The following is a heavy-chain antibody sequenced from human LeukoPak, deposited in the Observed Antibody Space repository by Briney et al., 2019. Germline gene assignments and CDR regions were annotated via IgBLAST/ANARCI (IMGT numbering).Heavy chain of an antibody. CDR1: GGSFSGYY. Sequence: SETLSLTCAVYGGSFSGYYWSWIRQPPGKGLEWMGEINHSGSTNYNTSLKSRGSISVDPSKNQFYLKLSSVTAADTAVYYCATARWLQNRNAGWYFDLWGRGTLVTVSS. V-gene: IGHV4-34*01. D-gene: IGHD5-24*01. CDR3: ATARWLQNRNAGWYFDL. J-gene: IGHJ2*01. CDR2: INHSGST.